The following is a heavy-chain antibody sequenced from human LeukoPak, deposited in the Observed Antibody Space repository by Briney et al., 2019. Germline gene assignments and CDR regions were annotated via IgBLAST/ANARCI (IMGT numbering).Heavy chain of an antibody. Sequence: ASVKVSCKASGGTFSSYAISWVRQAPGQGLEWMGWINPNSGGTNYAQKFQGRVTMTRDTSISTAYMELTSLTSDDTAVYYCARDNSVGETAWWFDPWGQGTLVTVSS. CDR1: GGTFSSYA. CDR3: ARDNSVGETAWWFDP. J-gene: IGHJ5*02. D-gene: IGHD1-26*01. V-gene: IGHV1-2*02. CDR2: INPNSGGT.